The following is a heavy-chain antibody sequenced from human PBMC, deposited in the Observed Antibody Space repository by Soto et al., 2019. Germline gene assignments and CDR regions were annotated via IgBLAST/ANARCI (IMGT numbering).Heavy chain of an antibody. CDR1: GDTFTANY. D-gene: IGHD1-26*01. CDR3: ANDPAKGGGSAGFEY. V-gene: IGHV1-2*02. CDR2: INPKSGGT. Sequence: ASVKVSCKASGDTFTANYIHWVRQAPGQGFECMGWINPKSGGTEYPQKFQGRVTMTRDTSVSTVYMKLTRLTSDDTAVYYCANDPAKGGGSAGFEYWGQGTLVTVSS. J-gene: IGHJ4*02.